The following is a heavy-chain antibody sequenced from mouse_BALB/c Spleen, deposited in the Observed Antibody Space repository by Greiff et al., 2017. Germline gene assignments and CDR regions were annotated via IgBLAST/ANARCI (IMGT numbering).Heavy chain of an antibody. V-gene: IGHV5-6*01. Sequence: EVQVVESGGGLVKPGGSLKLSCAASGFTFSSYAMSWVRQSPEKRLEWVATISDGGSYTYYPDSVKGRFTISRDNAKNNLYLQMSSLKSEDTAMYYCARDNYGYDYWGQGTTLTVSS. J-gene: IGHJ2*01. CDR3: ARDNYGYDY. CDR2: ISDGGSYT. CDR1: GFTFSSYA. D-gene: IGHD1-2*01.